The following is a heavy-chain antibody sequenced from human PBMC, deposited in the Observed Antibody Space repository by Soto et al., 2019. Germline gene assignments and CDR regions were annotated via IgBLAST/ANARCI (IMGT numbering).Heavy chain of an antibody. J-gene: IGHJ1*01. CDR1: GYIFTAYS. D-gene: IGHD2-15*01. Sequence: QVQLVQSGAEVKKPGASVKVSCKTSGYIFTAYSMHWVRQAPGQGLEWMGVVNPSGGSAHYAQSFEGRVSLTRETSTSTFYMKLSSLRSEDTAVYYCAREENCRGGTCYSEYFHHWGQGTLVTDSS. CDR2: VNPSGGSA. CDR3: AREENCRGGTCYSEYFHH. V-gene: IGHV1-46*01.